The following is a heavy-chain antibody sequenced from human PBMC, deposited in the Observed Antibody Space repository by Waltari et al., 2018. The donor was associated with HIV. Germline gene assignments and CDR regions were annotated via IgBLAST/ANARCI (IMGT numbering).Heavy chain of an antibody. J-gene: IGHJ6*02. V-gene: IGHV1-3*01. CDR1: GFNFNAYV. Sequence: QIQLVQSGAEVKKPGASVKVSCKTSGFNFNAYVIHWMRQAPGQGLEWMGSINVGNLQIRSSQMFQGRVSFTRDTSETTIFMEVSSLKSEDTAVYYCARRDGSGWDNYYYGMDVWGQGTTVTVSS. D-gene: IGHD6-19*01. CDR2: INVGNLQI. CDR3: ARRDGSGWDNYYYGMDV.